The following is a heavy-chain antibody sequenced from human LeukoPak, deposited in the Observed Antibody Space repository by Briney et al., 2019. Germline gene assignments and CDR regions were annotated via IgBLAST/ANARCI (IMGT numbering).Heavy chain of an antibody. Sequence: GGSLRLSCAASGFTFSSYSMNWVRQAPGKGLEWVSSISSSSSYIYYADSVKGRFTISRDNAKNSLYLQMNSLRAEDTAVYYCATGRGSGWGGDYWGQGTLVTVSS. J-gene: IGHJ4*02. D-gene: IGHD6-19*01. CDR1: GFTFSSYS. V-gene: IGHV3-21*01. CDR2: ISSSSSYI. CDR3: ATGRGSGWGGDY.